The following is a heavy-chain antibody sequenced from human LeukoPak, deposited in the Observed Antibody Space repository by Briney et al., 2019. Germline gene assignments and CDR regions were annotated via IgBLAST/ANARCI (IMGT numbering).Heavy chain of an antibody. V-gene: IGHV3-74*01. CDR1: GFTFSSYW. CDR2: INSDGSST. D-gene: IGHD3-16*01. J-gene: IGHJ4*02. Sequence: GGSLRLSCAASGFTFSSYWMHWVRQAPGKGLVWVSRINSDGSSTSYADSVKGRFTISRDNAKNTLYLQMNSLRAEDTAVYYCAREGQRRQKRGGDLPPGYWGQGTLVTVSS. CDR3: AREGQRRQKRGGDLPPGY.